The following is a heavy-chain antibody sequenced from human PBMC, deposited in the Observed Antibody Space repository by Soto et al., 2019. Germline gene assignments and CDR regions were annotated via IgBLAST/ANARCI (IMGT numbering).Heavy chain of an antibody. CDR3: ARVKGSRHGSGSYYTDY. D-gene: IGHD3-10*01. Sequence: GGSLRLSCAASGFTFSSYAMSWVRQAPGKGLEWVAVIWYDGSNKYYADSVKGRFTISRDNSKNTLYLQMNSLRAEDTAVYYCARVKGSRHGSGSYYTDYWGQGTLVTVSS. V-gene: IGHV3-33*08. J-gene: IGHJ4*02. CDR2: IWYDGSNK. CDR1: GFTFSSYA.